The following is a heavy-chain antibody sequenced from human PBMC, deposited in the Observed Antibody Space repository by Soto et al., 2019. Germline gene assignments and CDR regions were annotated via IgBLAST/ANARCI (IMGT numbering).Heavy chain of an antibody. CDR3: AREGRITIFGVVTRANWFDP. D-gene: IGHD3-3*01. V-gene: IGHV4-31*03. Sequence: PSETLSLTCTVSGGSISSGGYYWSWILQHPGKGLEWIGYIYYSGSTYYNPSLKSRVTISVDTSKNQFSLKLSSVTAADTAVYYCAREGRITIFGVVTRANWFDPWGQGTLVTVS. J-gene: IGHJ5*02. CDR2: IYYSGST. CDR1: GGSISSGGYY.